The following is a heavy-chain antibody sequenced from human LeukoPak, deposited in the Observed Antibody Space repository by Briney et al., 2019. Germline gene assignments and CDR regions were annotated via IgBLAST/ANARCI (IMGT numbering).Heavy chain of an antibody. CDR2: VDHTGST. D-gene: IGHD4-11*01. J-gene: IGHJ6*03. CDR1: DDSITMYL. CDR3: ARGRVSSSTWYSTYYYYFSMDV. Sequence: SETLSLTCSVYDDSITMYLWTSIRQPPGKGLEWIGYVDHTGSTNFNPSLNGRVSISRDTSKNLLSLRLRSVTAAGTAVYFCARGRVSSSTWYSTYYYYFSMDVWGKGTTVTVSS. V-gene: IGHV4-59*01.